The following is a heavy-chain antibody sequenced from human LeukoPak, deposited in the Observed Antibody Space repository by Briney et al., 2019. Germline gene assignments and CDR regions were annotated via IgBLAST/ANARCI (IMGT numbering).Heavy chain of an antibody. CDR3: ARVRDGYNDYYFDY. D-gene: IGHD5-24*01. CDR1: GFTFSSYW. J-gene: IGHJ4*02. CDR2: IKQDGSEK. V-gene: IGHV3-7*01. Sequence: AGSLRLSCAASGFTFSSYWMSWVRQAPGKGLEWVANIKQDGSEKYYVDSVKGRFTISRDNAKNSLYLQMNSLRAEATAVYYWARVRDGYNDYYFDYWGQGTLVTVSS.